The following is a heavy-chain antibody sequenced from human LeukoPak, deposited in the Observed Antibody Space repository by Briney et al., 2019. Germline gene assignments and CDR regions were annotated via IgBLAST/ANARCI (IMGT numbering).Heavy chain of an antibody. CDR1: GYTFTAFY. CDR3: GRDSVRSYDLWSAYYLGDKYYPMDV. V-gene: IGHV1-2*06. CDR2: IYPSSGVT. Sequence: ASVKVSCKASGYTFTAFYLHWVRQAPGQGLEWMGRIYPSSGVTKYAQKFQGRITMTRDTSINTAYMELSGLRSDDTAVYYCGRDSVRSYDLWSAYYLGDKYYPMDVWGQGTTVTVSS. J-gene: IGHJ6*02. D-gene: IGHD3-3*01.